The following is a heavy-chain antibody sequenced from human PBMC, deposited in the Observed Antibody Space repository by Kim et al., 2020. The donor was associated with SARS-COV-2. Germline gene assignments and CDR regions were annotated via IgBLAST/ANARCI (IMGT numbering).Heavy chain of an antibody. CDR3: VRDIED. CDR2: ISSDGTKK. J-gene: IGHJ4*02. CDR1: GFTFTTSW. V-gene: IGHV3-74*01. Sequence: GGSLRLSCAVSGFTFTTSWMNWIRQVPGKGLLWVEQISSDGTKKAYADSVKGRFIISRDNAKSSMYLQLNSLSAEDTAVYYCVRDIEDWGQGTLVTVT.